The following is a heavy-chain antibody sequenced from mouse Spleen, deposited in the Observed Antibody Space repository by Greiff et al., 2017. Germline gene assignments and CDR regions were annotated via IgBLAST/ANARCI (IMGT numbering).Heavy chain of an antibody. D-gene: IGHD2-4*01. CDR2: ISSGGDYI. V-gene: IGHV5-9-1*02. CDR1: GFPFRSYA. J-gene: IGHJ3*01. Sequence: DVQLVESGEGLVKPGGSLKLSRAASGFPFRSYAMSWVRQTPEKRLEWVAYISSGGDYIYYADTVKGRFTISRDNARNTLYLQMSSLKSEDTAMYYCTRAFDYDPWFAYWGQGTLVTVSA. CDR3: TRAFDYDPWFAY.